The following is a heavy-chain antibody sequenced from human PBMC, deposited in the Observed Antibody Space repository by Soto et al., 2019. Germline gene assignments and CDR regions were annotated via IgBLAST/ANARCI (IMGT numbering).Heavy chain of an antibody. D-gene: IGHD1-26*01. CDR3: ARHSASWQWFDY. CDR2: IYYSGST. Sequence: QVQLQESGPGLVKPSQTLSLTCSVSGGSISSGGYYWSWIRQHPEKGLEWIGYIYYSGSTNYNPSLKSRVIISVDTSSNWFSLDLRSVTAADTAIYYCARHSASWQWFDYWGQGTLVTVSS. V-gene: IGHV4-31*03. CDR1: GGSISSGGYY. J-gene: IGHJ5*01.